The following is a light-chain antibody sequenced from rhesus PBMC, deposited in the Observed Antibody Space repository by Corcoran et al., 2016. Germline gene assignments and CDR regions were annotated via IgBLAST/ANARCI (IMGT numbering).Light chain of an antibody. Sequence: DIQMTQSPSSLSASVGDRVTITCRASQGIRDYVSWYQQKPGKPPKRLIYAASRVEYGVSSRFSGSGSGTEFTLTISSLQPGDVASYYCLQGYNSPPLTFGGGTKVELK. V-gene: IGKV1-36*02. CDR3: LQGYNSPPLT. J-gene: IGKJ4*01. CDR1: QGIRDY. CDR2: AAS.